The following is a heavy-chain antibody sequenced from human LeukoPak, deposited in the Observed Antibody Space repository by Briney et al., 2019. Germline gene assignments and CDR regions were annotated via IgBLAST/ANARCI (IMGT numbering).Heavy chain of an antibody. CDR1: GYTFTSYG. CDR2: INPSDGST. CDR3: ARHFHSYPGLDY. V-gene: IGHV1-46*01. Sequence: ASVKVSCKASGYTFTSYGISWVRQAPGQGLEWVGIINPSDGSTTYAQTSQGRVTMTRDTSTTSVYMELSSLRSDDTAVYYCARHFHSYPGLDYWGQGTLVTVSS. J-gene: IGHJ4*02. D-gene: IGHD3-3*02.